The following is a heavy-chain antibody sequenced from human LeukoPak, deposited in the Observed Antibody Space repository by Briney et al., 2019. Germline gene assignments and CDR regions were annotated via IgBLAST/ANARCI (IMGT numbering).Heavy chain of an antibody. D-gene: IGHD6-6*01. Sequence: SVTVSCKASGYTFTGYYMHWVRQAPGQGLEWMGGIIPIFGTANYAQKFQGRVTITTDESTSTAYMELSSLRSEDTAVYYCARGLGIAARENWFDPWGQGTLVTVSS. CDR3: ARGLGIAARENWFDP. J-gene: IGHJ5*02. CDR1: GYTFTGYY. V-gene: IGHV1-69*05. CDR2: IIPIFGTA.